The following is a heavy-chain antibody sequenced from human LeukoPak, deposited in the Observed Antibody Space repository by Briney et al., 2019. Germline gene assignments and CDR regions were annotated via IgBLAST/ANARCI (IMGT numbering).Heavy chain of an antibody. CDR3: ARAGAVAGTSDFDY. J-gene: IGHJ4*02. CDR2: INPNSGGT. CDR1: GYTFTGYY. D-gene: IGHD6-19*01. Sequence: ASVKVSCKASGYTFTGYYMHWVRQAPGQGLEWMGWINPNSGGTNYAQKFQGWVTMTRGTSISTAYMELSRLRSDDTAVYYCARAGAVAGTSDFDYWGQGTLVTVSS. V-gene: IGHV1-2*04.